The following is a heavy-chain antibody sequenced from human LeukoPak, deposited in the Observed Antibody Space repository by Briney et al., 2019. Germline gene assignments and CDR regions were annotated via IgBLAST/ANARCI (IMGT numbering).Heavy chain of an antibody. V-gene: IGHV1-24*01. D-gene: IGHD1-26*01. J-gene: IGHJ4*02. CDR1: GYTLTELS. Sequence: ASVKVSCKVSGYTLTELSIHWVRQAPGKGLEWMRGFDPKDGGTIYAQSFQGRVTLTEDTSTDTAYMELSSLRSEDTAVYYCATDVIVGPTTDLDYWGQRTLVTVSS. CDR3: ATDVIVGPTTDLDY. CDR2: FDPKDGGT.